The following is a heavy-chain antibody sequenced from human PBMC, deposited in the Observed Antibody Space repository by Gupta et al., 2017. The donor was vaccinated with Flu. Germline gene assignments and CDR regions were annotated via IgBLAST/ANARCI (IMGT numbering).Heavy chain of an antibody. CDR2: LSGSGTST. V-gene: IGHV3-23*01. CDR3: AKDWIALGSPPYSFEN. D-gene: IGHD3-10*01. CDR1: GFNFRRYA. Sequence: EVQLLESGGGLVQPGGSLRLSCAASGFNFRRYAMSWVRQAPGKGLQWVSGLSGSGTSTYYADSVKGRFTISRDNSKNTLYLQMNSLRAEDAAVYYCAKDWIALGSPPYSFENWGQGTLVTVSS. J-gene: IGHJ4*02.